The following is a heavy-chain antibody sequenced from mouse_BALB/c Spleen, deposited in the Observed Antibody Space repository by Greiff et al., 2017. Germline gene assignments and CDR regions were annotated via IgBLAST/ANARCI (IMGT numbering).Heavy chain of an antibody. V-gene: IGHV1-80*01. CDR1: GYAFSSYW. J-gene: IGHJ4*01. CDR3: ARTMITTWGSYAMDY. Sequence: QVQLQQSGAELVRPGSSVKISCKASGYAFSSYWMNWVKQRPGQGLEWIGQIYPGDGDTNYNGKFKGKATLTADKSSSTAYMQLSSLTSEDSAVYFCARTMITTWGSYAMDYWGQGTSVTVSS. CDR2: IYPGDGDT. D-gene: IGHD2-4*01.